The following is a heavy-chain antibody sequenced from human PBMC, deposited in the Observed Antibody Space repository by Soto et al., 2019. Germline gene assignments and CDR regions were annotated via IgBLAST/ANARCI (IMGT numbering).Heavy chain of an antibody. Sequence: GGSLRLSCAASGFTFDDYAMHWVRQAPGKGLEWVSGISWNSGSIGYADSVKGRFTISRDNAKNSLYLQMNSLRAEDTALYYCAKLKGYIWGSYRQGSFDIWGQGTMVTVSS. V-gene: IGHV3-9*01. CDR2: ISWNSGSI. J-gene: IGHJ3*02. D-gene: IGHD3-16*02. CDR3: AKLKGYIWGSYRQGSFDI. CDR1: GFTFDDYA.